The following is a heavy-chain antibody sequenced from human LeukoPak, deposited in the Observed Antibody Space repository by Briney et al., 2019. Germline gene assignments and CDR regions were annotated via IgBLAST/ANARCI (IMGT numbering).Heavy chain of an antibody. J-gene: IGHJ4*02. CDR1: GGSISSYY. CDR2: IYTSGST. Sequence: SETLSLTCTVSGGSISSYYWSWIRQPAGKGLECIGRIYTSGSTNYNPSLKSRVTMSVDTSQNQFSLKLSSVTAGDTAVYYCARDSTSWYSSVYWGQGTLVTVSS. V-gene: IGHV4-4*07. CDR3: ARDSTSWYSSVY. D-gene: IGHD6-13*01.